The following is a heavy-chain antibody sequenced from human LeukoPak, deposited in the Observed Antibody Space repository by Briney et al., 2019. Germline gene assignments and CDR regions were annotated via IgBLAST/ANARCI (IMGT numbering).Heavy chain of an antibody. D-gene: IGHD1-26*01. V-gene: IGHV3-30*02. CDR1: GFTFSSYG. J-gene: IGHJ4*02. Sequence: GGSLRLSCAASGFTFSSYGMHWVRQAPGKGLERVAFIRYDGSNKYYADSVKGRFTISRDNSKNTLYLQMNSLRAEDTAVYYCAKDQVGATHLDYWGQGTLVTVSS. CDR3: AKDQVGATHLDY. CDR2: IRYDGSNK.